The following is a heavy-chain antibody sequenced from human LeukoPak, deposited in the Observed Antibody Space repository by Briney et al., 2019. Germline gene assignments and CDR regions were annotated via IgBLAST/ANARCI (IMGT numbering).Heavy chain of an antibody. V-gene: IGHV4-59*01. D-gene: IGHD3-22*01. CDR2: IYYSGST. Sequence: PSETLSLTCTVSGGSISSYYWSWIRQPPGKGLEWIGYIYYSGSTNYNPSLKSRVTISADTSKNQFSLKLSSVTAADTAVYYCARVVDYYDSSGYIPLFDYWGQGTLVTVSS. CDR1: GGSISSYY. CDR3: ARVVDYYDSSGYIPLFDY. J-gene: IGHJ4*02.